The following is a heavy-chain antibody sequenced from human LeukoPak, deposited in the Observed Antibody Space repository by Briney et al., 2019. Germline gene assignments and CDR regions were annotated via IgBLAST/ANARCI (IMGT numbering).Heavy chain of an antibody. CDR1: GGSFSGYY. D-gene: IGHD3-3*01. J-gene: IGHJ4*02. V-gene: IGHV4-34*01. CDR2: INHSGST. CDR3: ASWINDFWSGYYNDY. Sequence: SETLSLTCAVYGGSFSGYYWSWIRQPPGKGLEWIGEINHSGSTNYNPSLKSRVTISVDTSKNQFSLKLSSVTAADTAVYYCASWINDFWSGYYNDYWGQGTLVTVSS.